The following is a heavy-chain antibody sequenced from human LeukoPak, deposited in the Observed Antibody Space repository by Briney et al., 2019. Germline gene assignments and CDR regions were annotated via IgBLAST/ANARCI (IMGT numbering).Heavy chain of an antibody. D-gene: IGHD3-22*01. CDR1: GGSISSGSYY. CDR3: ARSGHYYDSSGYYSYYFDY. Sequence: SQTLSLTCTVSGGSISSGSYYWSWIRQPAGKGLEWIGRIYTSGSTNYNPSLKSRVTISVDTSKNQFSLKLSSVTAADTAVYYCARSGHYYDSSGYYSYYFDYWGQGTLVTVPS. V-gene: IGHV4-61*02. J-gene: IGHJ4*02. CDR2: IYTSGST.